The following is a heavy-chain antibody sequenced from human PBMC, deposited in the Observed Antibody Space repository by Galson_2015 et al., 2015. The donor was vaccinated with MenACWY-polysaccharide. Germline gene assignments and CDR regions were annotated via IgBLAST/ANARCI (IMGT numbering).Heavy chain of an antibody. V-gene: IGHV4-59*01. CDR2: IYYSGST. D-gene: IGHD6-13*01. J-gene: IGHJ6*04. CDR1: GGSISSYY. CDR3: ARVRRLSSWYGWWFDP. Sequence: ETLSLTCTVSGGSISSYYWSWIRHPPGKGLEWIGYIYYSGSTNYNPSLKSRVTISVDTSKNQFSLKLSSVTAADTAVYYCARVRRLSSWYGWWFDPWGKGTTVTVSS.